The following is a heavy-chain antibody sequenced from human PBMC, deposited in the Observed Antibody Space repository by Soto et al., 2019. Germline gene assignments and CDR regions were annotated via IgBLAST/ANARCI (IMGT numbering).Heavy chain of an antibody. CDR1: GGSISSSYW. CDR3: ARVSGSYYYGMDV. CDR2: IYHSGST. J-gene: IGHJ6*02. V-gene: IGHV4-4*02. Sequence: QVQLQESGPGLVKPSGTLSLTCAVSGGSISSSYWWSWVRQPLGKGLEWIGEIYHSGSTNYNTSLKSRVTISVDKSKNQFSLKVTSVTAADTAVYYCARVSGSYYYGMDVWGQGTTVTVSS.